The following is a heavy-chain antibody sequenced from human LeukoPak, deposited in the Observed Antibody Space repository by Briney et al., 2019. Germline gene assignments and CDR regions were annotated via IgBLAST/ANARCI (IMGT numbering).Heavy chain of an antibody. CDR1: GYTFTSYG. CDR3: ARDSPGVVGYYYYYYMDV. Sequence: ASVKVSCKASGYTFTSYGISWVRQAPGQGLEWMGWISAYNGNTNYAQKLQGRVTMTTDTSTSTAYMELRSLRSDDTAVYYCARDSPGVVGYYYYYYMDVWGKGTTVTVSS. D-gene: IGHD3-3*01. CDR2: ISAYNGNT. V-gene: IGHV1-18*01. J-gene: IGHJ6*03.